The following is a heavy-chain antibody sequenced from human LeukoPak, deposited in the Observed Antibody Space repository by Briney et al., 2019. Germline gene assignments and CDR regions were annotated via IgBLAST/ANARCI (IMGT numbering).Heavy chain of an antibody. V-gene: IGHV3-48*03. J-gene: IGHJ4*02. Sequence: GGSLRLSCAASGFTFSSYEMNWVRQAPGKGLEWVSYISSGSSSKYYADSVQGRFTISRGNAENSLYLQMNSLRAEDTAIYYCARTDSGDYSFTYWGQGTLVTVSS. CDR1: GFTFSSYE. CDR2: ISSGSSSK. D-gene: IGHD4-17*01. CDR3: ARTDSGDYSFTY.